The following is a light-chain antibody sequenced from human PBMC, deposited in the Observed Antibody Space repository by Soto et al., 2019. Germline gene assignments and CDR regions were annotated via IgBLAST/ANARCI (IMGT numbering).Light chain of an antibody. CDR1: QSVSSSY. V-gene: IGKV3-20*01. CDR3: QQFGNSPYT. J-gene: IGKJ2*01. Sequence: EIVLTQSPGTLSLSPGERATLSCRASQSVSSSYLAWYQQKPGQAPRLLIYGASSRATGIPDRFSGSGSGTASTLTISRLEPEDFAVYYCQQFGNSPYTFGQVTRLEIK. CDR2: GAS.